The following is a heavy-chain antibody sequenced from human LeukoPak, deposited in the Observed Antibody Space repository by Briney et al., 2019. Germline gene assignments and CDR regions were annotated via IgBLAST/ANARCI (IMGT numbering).Heavy chain of an antibody. J-gene: IGHJ6*03. CDR2: IIPISGTA. D-gene: IGHD5-12*01. CDR1: GSTFSSYA. V-gene: IGHV1-69*05. CDR3: ASAGIVATIGLTDYYYYMDV. Sequence: SVEVSCKASGSTFSSYAISWVRQAPGQGLEWMGRIIPISGTANYAQKFQGRVTITTDESTSTAYMELSSLRSEDTAVYYCASAGIVATIGLTDYYYYMDVWGKGTTVTVSS.